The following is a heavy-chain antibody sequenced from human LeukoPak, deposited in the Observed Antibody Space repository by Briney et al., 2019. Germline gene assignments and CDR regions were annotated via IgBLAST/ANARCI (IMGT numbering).Heavy chain of an antibody. D-gene: IGHD2-8*01. J-gene: IGHJ4*02. CDR3: ARVTSRLGVCDY. CDR2: IYYSGST. Sequence: PSETLSLTCAVYGESFSGYYWSWIRQPPGKGLEWIGSIYYSGSTYYKPSLKSRVTISVDTSKNQFSLKLSSVTAADTAVYYCARVTSRLGVCDYWGQGTLVTVSS. V-gene: IGHV4-34*01. CDR1: GESFSGYY.